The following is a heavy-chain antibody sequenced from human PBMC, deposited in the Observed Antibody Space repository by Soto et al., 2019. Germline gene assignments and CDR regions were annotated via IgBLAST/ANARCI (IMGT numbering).Heavy chain of an antibody. CDR3: ARDRNIVVVPAAPYYYYYGMDV. CDR1: GFTFSSYS. J-gene: IGHJ6*02. Sequence: GGSLRLSCAASGFTFSSYSMNWVRQAPGKGLEWVSSISSSSSYIYYADSVKGRFTISRDNAKNSLYLQMNSLRAEDTAVYYCARDRNIVVVPAAPYYYYYGMDVWGQGXTVTVYS. V-gene: IGHV3-21*01. CDR2: ISSSSSYI. D-gene: IGHD2-2*01.